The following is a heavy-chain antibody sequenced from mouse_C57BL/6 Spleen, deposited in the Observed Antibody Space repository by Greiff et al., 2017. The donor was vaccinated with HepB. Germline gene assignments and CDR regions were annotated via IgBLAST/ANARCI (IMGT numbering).Heavy chain of an antibody. CDR1: GYTFTSYW. CDR2: IDPSDSYT. CDR3: ARSEGNSDY. D-gene: IGHD2-1*01. J-gene: IGHJ2*01. V-gene: IGHV1-50*01. Sequence: QVQLQQPGAELVKPGASVKLSCKASGYTFTSYWMQWVKQRPGQGLEWIGEIDPSDSYTNYNQKFKGKATLTVDTSSSTAYMQLSSLTSEDSAVYYCARSEGNSDYWGQGTTLTVSS.